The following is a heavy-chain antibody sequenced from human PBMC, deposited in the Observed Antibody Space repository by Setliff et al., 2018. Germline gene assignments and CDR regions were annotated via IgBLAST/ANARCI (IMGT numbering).Heavy chain of an antibody. D-gene: IGHD2-21*02. Sequence: TLSLTCTVSDDSISSRRYYWGWFRQPAGKELEWFGQIYTSWSTNYNPSLKSRVTISVDTSKNQFSLKLTSVTAADTAVYYCARTPRGGNSAFDIWGPGTMVTVSS. CDR2: IYTSWST. CDR1: DDSISSRRYY. CDR3: ARTPRGGNSAFDI. V-gene: IGHV4-61*09. J-gene: IGHJ3*02.